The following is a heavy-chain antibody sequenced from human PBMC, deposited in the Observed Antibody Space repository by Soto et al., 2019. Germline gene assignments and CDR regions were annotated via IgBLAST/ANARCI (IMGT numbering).Heavy chain of an antibody. CDR1: GGTFSSYA. CDR3: ASSSGLLRKYGMDV. Sequence: GASVKVFCKASGGTFSSYAISWVRQAPGQGLEWMGGIIPIFCTANYAQKFQGRVTITADKSTSTAYMELSSLRSEDTAVYYCASSSGLLRKYGMDVWGQGTTVTVSS. V-gene: IGHV1-69*06. J-gene: IGHJ6*02. D-gene: IGHD6-19*01. CDR2: IIPIFCTA.